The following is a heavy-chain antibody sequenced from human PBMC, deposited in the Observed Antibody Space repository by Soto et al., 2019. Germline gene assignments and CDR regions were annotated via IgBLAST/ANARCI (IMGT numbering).Heavy chain of an antibody. Sequence: SAKVSCKASGGTISTYTITWVRQAPGQRLEWMGRIIPIIGIINYAQKFQGRVTISADKFTGTAYMELTGMRSDDTAVYYCAGDPDSHYNDSHASSYPWGQGTLVTVSS. CDR2: IIPIIGII. V-gene: IGHV1-69*04. CDR1: GGTISTYT. J-gene: IGHJ5*02. D-gene: IGHD4-4*01. CDR3: AGDPDSHYNDSHASSYP.